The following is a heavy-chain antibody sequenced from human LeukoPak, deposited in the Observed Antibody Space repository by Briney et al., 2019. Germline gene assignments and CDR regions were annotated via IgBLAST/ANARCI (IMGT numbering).Heavy chain of an antibody. Sequence: ASVKVSCKASGYTFTGYYMHWVRQAPGQGLEWMGWINPNSSGTNYAQKFQGRVTMTRDTSISTAYMELSRLRSDDTAVYYCASAVGYSYGMVRFDPWGQGTLVTVSS. D-gene: IGHD5-18*01. CDR2: INPNSSGT. CDR1: GYTFTGYY. J-gene: IGHJ5*02. V-gene: IGHV1-2*02. CDR3: ASAVGYSYGMVRFDP.